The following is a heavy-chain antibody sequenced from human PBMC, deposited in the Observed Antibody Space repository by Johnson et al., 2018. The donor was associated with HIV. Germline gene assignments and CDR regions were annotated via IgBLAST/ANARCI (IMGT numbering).Heavy chain of an antibody. J-gene: IGHJ3*01. CDR3: ARGYGVYATSFDV. CDR1: GFTVSSNY. CDR2: ARNEANSYTI. V-gene: IGHV3-72*01. Sequence: VQLVESGGGLVQPGGSLRLSCAASGFTVSSNYMSWIRQAPGKGLEWLGRARNEANSYTIEYAASVRGRFSISRDHSKNSVFLQMNSLKTEDTAVYYCARGYGVYATSFDVWGQGTVVAVSS. D-gene: IGHD5/OR15-5a*01.